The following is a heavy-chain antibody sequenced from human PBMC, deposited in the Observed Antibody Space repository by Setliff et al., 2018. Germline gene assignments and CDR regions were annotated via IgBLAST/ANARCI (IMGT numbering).Heavy chain of an antibody. V-gene: IGHV4-61*02. D-gene: IGHD1-26*01. J-gene: IGHJ5*02. CDR2: LHTSGST. Sequence: LTCAVSGGSLNSGSYYWSWIRQSTERGLEWLGRLHTSGSTTYNPALNSRVTISVDTSTNQFSLRLTSLTAADTAVYFCARGNTILGATDHWGQGTLVTVSS. CDR3: ARGNTILGATDH. CDR1: GGSLNSGSYY.